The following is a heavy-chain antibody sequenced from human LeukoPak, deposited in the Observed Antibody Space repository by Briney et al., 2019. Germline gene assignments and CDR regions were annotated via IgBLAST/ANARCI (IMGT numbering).Heavy chain of an antibody. J-gene: IGHJ5*02. Sequence: GGSLRLSCAASGVTIRGFWMHWVRQVPGEGQVWISRVDSDGDDPTYADSVKGRFTASRDDAKNILYLQMNSLRVEDTGVYYCVRELPHNRFDPWGQGTLVIVSS. CDR1: GVTIRGFW. CDR2: VDSDGDDP. CDR3: VRELPHNRFDP. V-gene: IGHV3-74*01.